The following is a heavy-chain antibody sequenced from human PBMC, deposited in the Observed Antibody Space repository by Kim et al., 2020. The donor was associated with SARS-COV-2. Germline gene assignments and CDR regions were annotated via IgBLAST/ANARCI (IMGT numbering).Heavy chain of an antibody. Sequence: SETLSLTCTVSGGSISSGGHYWSWIRQHPGKGLEWIGYIYYSGSTYYNPSLKSRVTISVDTSNNQFSLKLSSVTAADTAVYHCARALYYYNSGSYFDYWGQGTLVTVSS. CDR1: GGSISSGGHY. V-gene: IGHV4-31*03. CDR3: ARALYYYNSGSYFDY. J-gene: IGHJ4*02. CDR2: IYYSGST. D-gene: IGHD3-10*01.